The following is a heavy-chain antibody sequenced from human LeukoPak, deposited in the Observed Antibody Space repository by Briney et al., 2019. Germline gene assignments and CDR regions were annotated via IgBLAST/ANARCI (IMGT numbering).Heavy chain of an antibody. J-gene: IGHJ3*02. V-gene: IGHV4-38-2*02. CDR3: ARGASYYYDSSHAFDI. CDR1: DYSITSDYF. D-gene: IGHD3-22*01. CDR2: IYHSGST. Sequence: PSETLSLTCTVSDYSITSDYFWKWIRQPPGKGLEWIGSIYHSGSTYYDPSLKSRVTISLDASKSQFSLKLNSVTAADTAVYYCARGASYYYDSSHAFDIWGQGTLVTVSS.